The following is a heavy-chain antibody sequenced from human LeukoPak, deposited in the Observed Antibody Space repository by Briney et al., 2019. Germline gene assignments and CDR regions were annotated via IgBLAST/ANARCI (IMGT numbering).Heavy chain of an antibody. V-gene: IGHV4-39*07. D-gene: IGHD6-13*01. CDR1: AGAISSSSYY. CDR3: GRRLAAAGNYYYMDV. Sequence: PSQTLSLTCTVSAGAISSSSYYWGWIRQPPGKGLEWIGSIYYSGSTHYNPSLQSRVTISVDTSKNQFSLKLSSVTAADTAVYYCGRRLAAAGNYYYMDVWGKGTTVTMSS. CDR2: IYYSGST. J-gene: IGHJ6*03.